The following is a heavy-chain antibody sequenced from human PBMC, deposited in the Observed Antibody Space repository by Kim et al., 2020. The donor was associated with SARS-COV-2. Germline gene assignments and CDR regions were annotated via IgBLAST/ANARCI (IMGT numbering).Heavy chain of an antibody. V-gene: IGHV3-66*01. CDR3: ARERGRGYSGYYFTY. CDR2: IYSGGNT. D-gene: IGHD5-12*01. CDR1: GFTVSSNY. J-gene: IGHJ4*02. Sequence: GGSLRLSCAASGFTVSSNYVSWVRQAPGKGLEWVSIIYSGGNTYYADSVKGRFTISRDNSKNTLYLQMNSLRAEDTAVYYCARERGRGYSGYYFTYWGQGNLVTVSP.